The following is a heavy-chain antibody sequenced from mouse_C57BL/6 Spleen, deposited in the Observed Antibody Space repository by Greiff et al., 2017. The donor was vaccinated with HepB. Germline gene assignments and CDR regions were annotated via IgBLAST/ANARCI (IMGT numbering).Heavy chain of an antibody. CDR1: GYAFSSSW. CDR3: ERTGRADAMDY. CDR2: IYPGDGDT. V-gene: IGHV1-82*01. J-gene: IGHJ4*01. Sequence: VQLQQSGPELVKPGASVKISCKASGYAFSSSWMNWVKQRPGKGLEWIGRIYPGDGDTNYNGKFKGKATLTADKSSSTSYMQLSSLTSEDSAVYGCERTGRADAMDYWGQGTSVTVSS.